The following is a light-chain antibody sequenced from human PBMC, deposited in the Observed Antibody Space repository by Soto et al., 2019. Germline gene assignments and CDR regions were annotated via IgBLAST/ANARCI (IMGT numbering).Light chain of an antibody. CDR1: QSVTSTY. CDR3: QHYGGSPGIT. V-gene: IGKV3-20*01. J-gene: IGKJ3*01. Sequence: EIVLTQSPGTLSLSPGERATLPCRASQSVTSTYLAWYQQKPGQAPRLLIYDVSNRATGIPDRFSGGGSGTDFPLTISRLEPEDFAVYYCQHYGGSPGITFGPGTKVDIK. CDR2: DVS.